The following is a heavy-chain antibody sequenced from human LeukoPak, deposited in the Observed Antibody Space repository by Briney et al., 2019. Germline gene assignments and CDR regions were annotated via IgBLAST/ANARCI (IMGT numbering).Heavy chain of an antibody. CDR2: IWYDGSNN. D-gene: IGHD2-15*01. V-gene: IGHV3-33*01. CDR1: GFTFSTYG. J-gene: IGHJ6*03. Sequence: QTGGSLRLSCAASGFTFSTYGMHWVRQAPGKGLEWVAVIWYDGSNNYYADSVKGRFTISRDNSKNTLYLQMNSLRAEDTAVYCCARCSGGTCFPRGYMDVWGKGTTVTVSS. CDR3: ARCSGGTCFPRGYMDV.